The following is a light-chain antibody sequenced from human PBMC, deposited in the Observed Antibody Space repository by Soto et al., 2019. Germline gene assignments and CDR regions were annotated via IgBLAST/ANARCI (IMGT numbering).Light chain of an antibody. J-gene: IGKJ1*01. V-gene: IGKV3-20*01. Sequence: EIVLTQSPGTLSLSPGERATLSCRASQSVGNNYLAWYQQKPGQAPRLLIYTASIRATGIPDRFSGSGSGTDFTLTISRLEPEDFALYYCQQYSGSPRTFGQGTKVEVK. CDR2: TAS. CDR3: QQYSGSPRT. CDR1: QSVGNNY.